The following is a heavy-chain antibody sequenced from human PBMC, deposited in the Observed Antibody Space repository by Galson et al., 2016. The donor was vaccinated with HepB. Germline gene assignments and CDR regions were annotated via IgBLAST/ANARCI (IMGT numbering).Heavy chain of an antibody. CDR3: AREKRKIRFLEWLFGPSLDY. Sequence: SPRLSCAASGFTFSSYWMTWVRQAPGKGLEWVANIKQDGSEKYSVDSVKGRFTISRDNAKNSLYLQMNSLRAEDTAVYYCAREKRKIRFLEWLFGPSLDYWGQGTLVTVSS. CDR2: IKQDGSEK. CDR1: GFTFSSYW. D-gene: IGHD3-3*01. V-gene: IGHV3-7*01. J-gene: IGHJ4*02.